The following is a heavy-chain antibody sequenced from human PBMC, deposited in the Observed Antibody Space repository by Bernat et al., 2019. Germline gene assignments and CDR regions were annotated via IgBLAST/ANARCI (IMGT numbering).Heavy chain of an antibody. Sequence: QVQLVESGGGVVQPGMSLRLSCAASGFTFSSYGMHWVRQAPGKGLEWVAVISYDGSNKYYVDSVKGRFTISRDNSKNALYLQMNSLSAEVTTVYYCAKDSHHCSDGSCYNSIDPWGQGTLVTVSS. CDR3: AKDSHHCSDGSCYNSIDP. D-gene: IGHD2-15*01. V-gene: IGHV3-30*18. CDR2: ISYDGSNK. CDR1: GFTFSSYG. J-gene: IGHJ5*01.